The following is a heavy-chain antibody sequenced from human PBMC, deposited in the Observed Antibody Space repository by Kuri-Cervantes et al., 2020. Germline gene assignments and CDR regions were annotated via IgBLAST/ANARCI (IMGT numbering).Heavy chain of an antibody. CDR3: ARGPPDAFDI. Sequence: SCAVSGGSISSSNWWNWVRQPPGKGLEWIGESYHSGSTNYNPSLKSRVTISVDTSKNQFSLKLSSVTAADTAVYYCARGPPDAFDIWGQGTMVTVSS. V-gene: IGHV4-4*02. CDR1: GGSISSSNW. CDR2: SYHSGST. J-gene: IGHJ3*02.